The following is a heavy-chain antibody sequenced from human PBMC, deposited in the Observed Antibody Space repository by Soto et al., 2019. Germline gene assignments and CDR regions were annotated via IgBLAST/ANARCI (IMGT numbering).Heavy chain of an antibody. V-gene: IGHV3-30*03. CDR2: ISYDGDNE. Sequence: GGSLRLSCAASGFTFSNYGMHWVRQALGKGLEWVAIISYDGDNEYYADSVRGRFTISRDNSKNTLYLQTSSLRAEDTAVYYCARDAYFSGYFHFDCWGQGTLVTVSS. CDR3: ARDAYFSGYFHFDC. J-gene: IGHJ4*02. CDR1: GFTFSNYG. D-gene: IGHD5-12*01.